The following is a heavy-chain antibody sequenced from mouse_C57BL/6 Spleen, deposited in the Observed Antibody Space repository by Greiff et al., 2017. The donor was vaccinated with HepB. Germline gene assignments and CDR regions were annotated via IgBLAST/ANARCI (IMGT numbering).Heavy chain of an antibody. Sequence: QVRLQQPGAELVRPGTSVKLSCKASGYTFTSYWMHWVKQRPGQGLEWIGVIDPSDSYTNYNQKFKGKATLTVDTSSSTAYMQLSSLTSEDSAVYDCARSVPFNTTVVDAMDYWGQGTSVTVSS. CDR2: IDPSDSYT. J-gene: IGHJ4*01. CDR1: GYTFTSYW. D-gene: IGHD1-1*01. V-gene: IGHV1-59*01. CDR3: ARSVPFNTTVVDAMDY.